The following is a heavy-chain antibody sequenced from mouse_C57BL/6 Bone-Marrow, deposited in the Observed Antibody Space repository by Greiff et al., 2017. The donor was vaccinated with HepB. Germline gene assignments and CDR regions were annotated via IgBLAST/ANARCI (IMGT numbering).Heavy chain of an antibody. V-gene: IGHV10-1*01. CDR1: GFSFNTYA. CDR3: VRHAPTGFYYAMDY. CDR2: IRSKSNNYAT. Sequence: EVQRVESGGGLVQPKGSLKLSCAASGFSFNTYAMNWVRQAPGKGLEWVARIRSKSNNYATYYADSVKDRFTISRDDSESMLYLQMNNLKTEDTAMYYCVRHAPTGFYYAMDYWGQGTSVTVSS. J-gene: IGHJ4*01.